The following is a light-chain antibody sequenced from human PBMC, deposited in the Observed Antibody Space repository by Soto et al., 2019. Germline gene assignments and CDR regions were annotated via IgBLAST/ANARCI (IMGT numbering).Light chain of an antibody. CDR1: SGDVGGYDL. V-gene: IGLV2-23*02. CDR3: CSYAGINTLYV. J-gene: IGLJ1*01. CDR2: PVV. Sequence: QSVLTQPASVSGSPGQSITISCTGTSGDVGGYDLVSWYQQHPGKAPKLMIYPVVKRPSGVSNRFSGSQSGNTASLTISGLQAEDEADYYCCSYAGINTLYVFGTGTKLTVL.